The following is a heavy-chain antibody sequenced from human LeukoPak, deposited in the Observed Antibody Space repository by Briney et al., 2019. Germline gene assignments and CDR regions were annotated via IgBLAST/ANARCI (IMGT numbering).Heavy chain of an antibody. J-gene: IGHJ3*02. D-gene: IGHD6-13*01. CDR1: CVSISSSSYY. V-gene: IGHV4-39*01. Sequence: SETLSLTCTVSCVSISSSSYYWGWIRPPPVRGREGSGSIYYSGSTYYNPSLKRRVTISVDTSKNQFSLKLSSVTAADTAVYYCARKSPLLYSSSNSDAFDIWGQGTMVTVSS. CDR3: ARKSPLLYSSSNSDAFDI. CDR2: IYYSGST.